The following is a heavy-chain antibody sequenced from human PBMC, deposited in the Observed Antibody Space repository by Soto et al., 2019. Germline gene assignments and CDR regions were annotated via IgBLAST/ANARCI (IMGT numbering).Heavy chain of an antibody. D-gene: IGHD2-8*01. CDR1: GFTVSNNY. CDR3: ARDPGVNWA. V-gene: IGHV3-66*01. J-gene: IGHJ6*04. CDR2: MYSGGAT. Sequence: EVQLVESGGGLVQPGGSLRLSCVASGFTVSNNYMTWVRQAPGKGLEWVSNMYSGGATYYTDAVKGRFTISRDSSTNTLYLQMDNVRAEDSAVYYCARDPGVNWAWGKGTTVTVSS.